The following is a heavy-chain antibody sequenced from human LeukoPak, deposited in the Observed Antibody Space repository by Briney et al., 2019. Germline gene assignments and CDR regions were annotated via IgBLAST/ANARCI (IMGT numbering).Heavy chain of an antibody. CDR1: GFTFSSYW. J-gene: IGHJ6*03. V-gene: IGHV3-7*01. Sequence: PGGSLRLSCAASGFTFSSYWMSWVRQAPGKGLEWVATIKQEGSEKYYVDSVKGRFTISRDNAKNSLYLQMNSLRAEDTAVYYCARGVRAYYYYYYMDVWGKGTTVTVSS. CDR3: ARGVRAYYYYYYMDV. CDR2: IKQEGSEK. D-gene: IGHD3-10*01.